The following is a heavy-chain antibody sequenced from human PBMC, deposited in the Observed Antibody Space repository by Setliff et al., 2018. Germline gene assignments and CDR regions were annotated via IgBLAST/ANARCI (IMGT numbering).Heavy chain of an antibody. CDR3: ARQGCSSTSCHSIDY. CDR2: IWPDDSDT. D-gene: IGHD2-2*01. Sequence: PGESLKISCQASGYSFSTFWIGWVRQMPGKGLEWMGVIWPDDSDTTYSPPFQGQVTISADKAINTAYLQWNSLQASDTAMYYCARQGCSSTSCHSIDYWGQGTLVTVSS. CDR1: GYSFSTFW. J-gene: IGHJ4*02. V-gene: IGHV5-51*01.